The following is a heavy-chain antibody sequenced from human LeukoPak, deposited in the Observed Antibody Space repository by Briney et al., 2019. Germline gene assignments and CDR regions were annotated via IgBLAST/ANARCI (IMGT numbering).Heavy chain of an antibody. V-gene: IGHV4-38-2*02. CDR1: GYSISSGYY. J-gene: IGHJ3*02. CDR2: IYHSGST. Sequence: SETLSLTCTVSGYSISSGYYWGWIRQPPGKGLEWIGSIYHSGSTYYNPSLKSRVTISVDTSKNQFSLKLSSVTAADTAVYYCARTYSGSYYAVFDIWGQGTMVTISS. CDR3: ARTYSGSYYAVFDI. D-gene: IGHD1-26*01.